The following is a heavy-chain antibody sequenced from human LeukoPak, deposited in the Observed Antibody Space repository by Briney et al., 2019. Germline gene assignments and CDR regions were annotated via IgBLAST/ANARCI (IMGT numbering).Heavy chain of an antibody. CDR2: INPNSGGT. V-gene: IGHV1-2*02. J-gene: IGHJ6*02. CDR1: GYSFTSYY. Sequence: ASVKVSCKTSGYSFTSYYMHWVRQAPGQGLEWMGWINPNSGGTNYAQKFQGRVTMTRDTSITTAYMELTRVRSDDTAVYYCARVKAPKVELRRHYSYGMDVWGQGTTVTVSS. D-gene: IGHD1-7*01. CDR3: ARVKAPKVELRRHYSYGMDV.